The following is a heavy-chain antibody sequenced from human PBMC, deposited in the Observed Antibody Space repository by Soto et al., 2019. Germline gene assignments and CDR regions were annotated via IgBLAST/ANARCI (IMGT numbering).Heavy chain of an antibody. D-gene: IGHD3-3*01. Sequence: QLQLQESGPGLVKPSETLSLTCTVSGGSVSSSSYYWGWVRQPPGKGLEWIGSVYYSGSTYYNPSLESRVTISVDKSKDQFSLRLMSLSAADTSVSYCGRLEGLATISYYFDYGGQGALFTVAS. J-gene: IGHJ4*02. CDR2: VYYSGST. CDR3: GRLEGLATISYYFDY. CDR1: GGSVSSSSYY. V-gene: IGHV4-39*01.